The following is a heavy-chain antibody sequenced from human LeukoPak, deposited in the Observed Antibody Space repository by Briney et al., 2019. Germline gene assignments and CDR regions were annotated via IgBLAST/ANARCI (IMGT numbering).Heavy chain of an antibody. D-gene: IGHD3-10*01. CDR3: ARALRGAFDI. J-gene: IGHJ3*02. Sequence: SGGSLRLSCAASGFTVSNNYMSWVRQAPGMGLEWVSFISSGGIKYYADSVKGRFSISRDNSKNTLYLQMNSLRAEDTAVYYCARALRGAFDIWGQGTMVTVSS. V-gene: IGHV3-66*01. CDR2: ISSGGIK. CDR1: GFTVSNNY.